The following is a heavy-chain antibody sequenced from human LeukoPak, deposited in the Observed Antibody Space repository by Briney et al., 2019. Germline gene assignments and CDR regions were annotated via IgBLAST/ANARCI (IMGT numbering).Heavy chain of an antibody. D-gene: IGHD6-13*01. V-gene: IGHV7-4-1*02. CDR2: INTNTGNP. CDR3: ARESSSWDQSFDY. Sequence: ASVKVSCKASGGTFSSYAMNWVRQAPGQGLEWMGWINTNTGNPTYAQGFTGRFVFSLDTSVSTAYLQISSLKAEDTAVYYCARESSSWDQSFDYWGQGTLVTVSS. CDR1: GGTFSSYA. J-gene: IGHJ4*02.